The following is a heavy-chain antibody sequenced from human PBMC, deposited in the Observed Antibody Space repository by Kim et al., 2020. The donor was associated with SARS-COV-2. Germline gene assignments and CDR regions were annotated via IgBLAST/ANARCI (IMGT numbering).Heavy chain of an antibody. V-gene: IGHV4-34*01. CDR1: GGSFSGYY. J-gene: IGHJ3*01. CDR2: INHSGST. CDR3: ARAIRLRFLEWLLWVDAF. Sequence: SETLSLTCAVYGGSFSGYYWSWIRQPPGKGLEWIGEINHSGSTNYNPSLKSRVTISVDTSKNQFSLKLSSVTAADTAVYYCARAIRLRFLEWLLWVDAF. D-gene: IGHD3-3*01.